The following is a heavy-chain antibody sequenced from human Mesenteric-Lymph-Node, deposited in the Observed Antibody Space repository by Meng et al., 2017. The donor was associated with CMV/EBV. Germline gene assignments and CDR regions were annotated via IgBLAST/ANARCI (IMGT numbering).Heavy chain of an antibody. CDR3: ASLTGRHDY. J-gene: IGHJ4*02. D-gene: IGHD1-20*01. CDR1: VGSIRSGGYY. V-gene: IGHV4-31*03. Sequence: SLPCTVAVGSIRSGGYYWLWIRQHPGKGLEWIGYIYYSGSTYYNPSLKSRVTISVDTSKNQFSLKLISVTAADTAVYYCASLTGRHDYWGQGTLVTVSS. CDR2: IYYSGST.